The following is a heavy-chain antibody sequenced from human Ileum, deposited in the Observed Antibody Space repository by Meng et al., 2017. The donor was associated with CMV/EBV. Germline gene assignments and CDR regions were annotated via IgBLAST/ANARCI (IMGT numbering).Heavy chain of an antibody. CDR3: ARNYGSGNWNFFHY. CDR2: IYTSGTT. V-gene: IGHV4-4*07. Sequence: QDAGPGLVKASEPLSPTCYVSGGCISNYYWSWIRQPAGKGLEWIAHIYTSGTTNYNPSLKSRVTMSVDTSRNQFSLKLTSVTAADTAVYYCARNYGSGNWNFFHYWGQGTLVTISS. D-gene: IGHD3-10*01. CDR1: GGCISNYY. J-gene: IGHJ4*02.